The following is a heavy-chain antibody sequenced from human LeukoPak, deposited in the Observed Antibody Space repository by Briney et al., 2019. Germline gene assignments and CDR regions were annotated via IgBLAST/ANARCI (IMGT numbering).Heavy chain of an antibody. V-gene: IGHV3-30-3*01. CDR1: GFTLTSHA. J-gene: IGHJ4*02. CDR3: ARVIGSY. Sequence: GGSRRFSWAASGFTLTSHAMHWVRQAPGKGLEWVAVISYDGSNKYYADSVKGRFTISRDNSKNTLYLQMNSLRAEDTAVYYCARVIGSYWGQGTLVTVSS. CDR2: ISYDGSNK.